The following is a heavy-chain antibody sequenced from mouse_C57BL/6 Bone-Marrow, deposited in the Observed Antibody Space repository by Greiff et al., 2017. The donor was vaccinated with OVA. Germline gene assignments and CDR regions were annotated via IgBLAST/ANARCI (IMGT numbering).Heavy chain of an antibody. Sequence: VQLKQSGAELVRPGASVKLSCTASGFNIKDDYMHWVKQRPEQGLEWIGWIDPENGDTEYASKFQGKATITADTSSNTAYLQLSSLTSEDTAVYYCTCYYGSSYWYFDVWGTGTTVTVSS. CDR3: TCYYGSSYWYFDV. J-gene: IGHJ1*03. V-gene: IGHV14-4*01. CDR1: GFNIKDDY. CDR2: IDPENGDT. D-gene: IGHD1-1*01.